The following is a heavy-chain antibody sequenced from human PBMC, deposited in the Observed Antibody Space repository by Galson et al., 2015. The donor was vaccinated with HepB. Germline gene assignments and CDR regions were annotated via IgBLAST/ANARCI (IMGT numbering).Heavy chain of an antibody. CDR1: GGTFSSYA. D-gene: IGHD2-2*01. Sequence: SVKVSCKASGGTFSSYAISWVRQAPGQGLEWMGGIIPIFGTANYAQKFQGRVTITADESTSTAYMELSSLRSEDTAVYYCARPDIVVAYDYYYYGMDVWGQGTTVTVSS. CDR2: IIPIFGTA. V-gene: IGHV1-69*13. CDR3: ARPDIVVAYDYYYYGMDV. J-gene: IGHJ6*02.